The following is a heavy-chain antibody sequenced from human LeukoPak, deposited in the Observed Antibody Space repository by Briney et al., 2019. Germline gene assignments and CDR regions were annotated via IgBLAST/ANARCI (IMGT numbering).Heavy chain of an antibody. D-gene: IGHD6-13*01. J-gene: IGHJ4*02. CDR3: ARAPGIAAAGTHFDF. Sequence: PSETLSLTCTVSGGTLSSYYWSWIRQPPGKGLEWIGYIYYSGSAKYNPSLKSRVTISVDTSKNQFSLKLSSVTAGDTAVYYCARAPGIAAAGTHFDFWGQGTLVTVSS. CDR1: GGTLSSYY. V-gene: IGHV4-59*01. CDR2: IYYSGSA.